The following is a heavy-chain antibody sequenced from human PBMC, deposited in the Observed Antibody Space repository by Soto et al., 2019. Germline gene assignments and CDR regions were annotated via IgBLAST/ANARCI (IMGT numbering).Heavy chain of an antibody. CDR2: IWYDGSNK. V-gene: IGHV3-33*01. CDR3: ARDRVGYCGGDCPVDY. Sequence: PGGSLRLSCAASGFTFSSYGMHWVRQAPGKGLEWVAVIWYDGSNKYYADSVKGRFTISRDNSKNTLYLQMNSLRAEDTAVYYCARDRVGYCGGDCPVDYWGQGTLVTVSS. CDR1: GFTFSSYG. J-gene: IGHJ4*02. D-gene: IGHD2-21*02.